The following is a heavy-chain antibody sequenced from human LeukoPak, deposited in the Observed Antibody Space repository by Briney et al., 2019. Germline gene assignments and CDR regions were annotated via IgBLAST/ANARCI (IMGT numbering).Heavy chain of an antibody. Sequence: PSETLFLTCSVSGVSITSSTYFWSWIRQPAGKALEWIGRMDFSGSTNYNPSLRSRVTLSLDTSKNQFSLKLSSVTAADTAVYYCARYSGTGYGMYYFDYWGQGTLVTVSS. D-gene: IGHD1-1*01. CDR2: MDFSGST. J-gene: IGHJ4*02. CDR1: GVSITSSTYF. CDR3: ARYSGTGYGMYYFDY. V-gene: IGHV4-61*02.